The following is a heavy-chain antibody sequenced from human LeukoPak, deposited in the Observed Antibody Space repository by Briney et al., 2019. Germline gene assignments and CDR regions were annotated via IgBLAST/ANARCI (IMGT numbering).Heavy chain of an antibody. CDR1: GFTFSSYA. V-gene: IGHV3-30*01. D-gene: IGHD3/OR15-3a*01. CDR3: ARERGLNWFDP. Sequence: GGSLRLSCAASGFTFSSYAMHWVRQAPGKGLEWVAVISYDGSNKYHADSVKGRFTISRDNSKNTLYLQMNSLRAEDTAVYYCARERGLNWFDPWGQGTLVTVSS. J-gene: IGHJ5*02. CDR2: ISYDGSNK.